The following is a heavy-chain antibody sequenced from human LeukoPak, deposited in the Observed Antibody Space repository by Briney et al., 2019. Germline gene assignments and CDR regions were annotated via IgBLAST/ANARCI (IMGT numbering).Heavy chain of an antibody. J-gene: IGHJ6*04. V-gene: IGHV4-38-2*01. D-gene: IGHD6-19*01. Sequence: SETLSLTCAVSGDSTTNYNYWGWIRQPPGKGLEWIGGIIHSGTTYYTSSLKSRVAMSLDTSRKEVSLRLTSVTSADTAVYYCVKFTQWLLRMDVWGRGTTVTVSS. CDR3: VKFTQWLLRMDV. CDR2: IIHSGTT. CDR1: GDSTTNYNY.